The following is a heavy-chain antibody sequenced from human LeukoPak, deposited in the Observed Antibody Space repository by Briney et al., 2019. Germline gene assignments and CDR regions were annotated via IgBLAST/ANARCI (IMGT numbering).Heavy chain of an antibody. D-gene: IGHD3-10*01. J-gene: IGHJ4*02. CDR3: SGHYGPGPV. Sequence: ASVKVSYKASGYTFSDHHILWVRQAPGQDLEWMGWIHPNGHDTKYAQKFQGRMTMTTDTSISTAYMELNRVTSDDTAVYYCSGHYGPGPVWGQGTLITASS. V-gene: IGHV1-2*02. CDR2: IHPNGHDT. CDR1: GYTFSDHH.